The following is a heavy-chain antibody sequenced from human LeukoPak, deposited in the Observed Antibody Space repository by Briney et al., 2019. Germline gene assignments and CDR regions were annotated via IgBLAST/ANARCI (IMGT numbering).Heavy chain of an antibody. D-gene: IGHD6-25*01. Sequence: SETLSLTCAVYGGSFSGYYWSWTRQPPGKGLEWIGEINHSGSTNYNPSLKSRVTISVDTSKNQFSLKLSSVTAADTAVYYCARGYSSAWTGFDYWGQGTLVTVSS. CDR3: ARGYSSAWTGFDY. J-gene: IGHJ4*02. V-gene: IGHV4-34*01. CDR1: GGSFSGYY. CDR2: INHSGST.